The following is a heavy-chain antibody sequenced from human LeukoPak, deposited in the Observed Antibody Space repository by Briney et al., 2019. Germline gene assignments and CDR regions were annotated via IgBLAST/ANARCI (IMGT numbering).Heavy chain of an antibody. V-gene: IGHV4-39*07. CDR1: GGSITTTNDY. J-gene: IGHJ4*02. D-gene: IGHD3-3*01. Sequence: PSETLSLTCTVSGGSITTTNDYWSWIRQPPGKGLEWIGEINHSGSTNYNPSLKSRVTISVDASKNQFSLKLSSVTAADTAVYYCARWRGSPVWYFDYWGQGTLVTVSS. CDR2: INHSGST. CDR3: ARWRGSPVWYFDY.